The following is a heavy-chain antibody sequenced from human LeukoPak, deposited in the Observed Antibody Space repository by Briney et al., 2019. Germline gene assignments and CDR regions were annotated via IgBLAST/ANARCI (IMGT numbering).Heavy chain of an antibody. CDR1: GFTFSNYA. J-gene: IGHJ3*02. CDR2: ISYDGSNK. V-gene: IGHV3-30-3*01. Sequence: GGSLRLSCAASGFTFSNYAMHWVRQAPGKGLEWVAVISYDGSNKYYADSVKGRFTISRDNSKNTLYLQMNSLRAEDTAVYYCARRALDAFDIWGQGTMVTVSS. CDR3: ARRALDAFDI.